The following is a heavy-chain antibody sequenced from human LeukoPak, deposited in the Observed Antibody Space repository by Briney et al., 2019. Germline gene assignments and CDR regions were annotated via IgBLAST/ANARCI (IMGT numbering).Heavy chain of an antibody. CDR1: GFSFSTHA. D-gene: IGHD3-16*01. Sequence: GGSLRLSCAASGFSFSTHAMSWVRQAPGKGLEWVSTITGSGDRIYYADSVKGRFTISRDNSRNTLFLQMNSLRADDTAVYYCAKGRLSYYDLFDSWGQGTLVTVFS. CDR3: AKGRLSYYDLFDS. J-gene: IGHJ4*02. V-gene: IGHV3-23*01. CDR2: ITGSGDRI.